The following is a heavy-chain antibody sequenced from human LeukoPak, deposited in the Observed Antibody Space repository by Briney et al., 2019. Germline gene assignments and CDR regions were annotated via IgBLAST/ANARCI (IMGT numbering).Heavy chain of an antibody. CDR1: GFTFSSYS. CDR2: ISSSSSYI. D-gene: IGHD1-26*01. V-gene: IGHV3-21*01. Sequence: SGGSLRLSCAASGFTFSSYSMNWVRQAPGKGLEWVSSISSSSSYIYYADSVKGRFTISRDNAKNSLYLQMNSLRAEDTAVYHCARDLGELGDYWGQGTLVTVSS. J-gene: IGHJ4*02. CDR3: ARDLGELGDY.